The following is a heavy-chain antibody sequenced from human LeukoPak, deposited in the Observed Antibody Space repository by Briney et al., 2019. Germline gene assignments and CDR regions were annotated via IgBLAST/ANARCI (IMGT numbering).Heavy chain of an antibody. V-gene: IGHV3-30*03. CDR3: ARELAVAGPGGFDY. D-gene: IGHD6-19*01. J-gene: IGHJ4*02. Sequence: PGRSLRLSCAASGFTFSSYGMHWVRQAPGKGLEWVAVISYDGSNKYYADSVKGRFTISRDNSKNTLYLQMNSLRAEDTAVYYCARELAVAGPGGFDYWGQGTLVTVSS. CDR1: GFTFSSYG. CDR2: ISYDGSNK.